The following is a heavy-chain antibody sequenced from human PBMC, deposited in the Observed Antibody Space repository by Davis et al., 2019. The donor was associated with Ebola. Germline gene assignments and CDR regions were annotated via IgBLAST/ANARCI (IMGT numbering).Heavy chain of an antibody. D-gene: IGHD2-8*02. Sequence: KVSCKDSGNSFTSHWIGWVRQMPGKGLDWMGIIYTGHSDTRYSPSFRGQVTISADKSMKTAFLQWSSLKASDSGMYYCASLRRTITGMDDGFDIWGQGTMVTVSS. CDR3: ASLRRTITGMDDGFDI. CDR1: GNSFTSHW. CDR2: IYTGHSDT. J-gene: IGHJ3*02. V-gene: IGHV5-51*01.